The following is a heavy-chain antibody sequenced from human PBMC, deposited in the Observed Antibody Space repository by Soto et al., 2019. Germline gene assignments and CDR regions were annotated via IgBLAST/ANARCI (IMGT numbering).Heavy chain of an antibody. CDR3: AGTYDPADY. D-gene: IGHD3-22*01. V-gene: IGHV3-21*01. CDR1: RISFSDYH. Sequence: ESGGGLVKPGGSLRLSCAASRISFSDYHMNWVRQAPGKGLEWVASITSSSRFINYADSVKGRFTISRDNTKNSLYLQMNSLRGEDTAVYYCAGTYDPADYWGQGTLVTVSS. J-gene: IGHJ4*02. CDR2: ITSSSRFI.